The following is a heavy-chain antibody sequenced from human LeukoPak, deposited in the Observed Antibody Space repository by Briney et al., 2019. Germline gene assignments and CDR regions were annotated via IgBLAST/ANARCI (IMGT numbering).Heavy chain of an antibody. J-gene: IGHJ4*02. CDR1: GGSISSGDYY. D-gene: IGHD3-3*01. Sequence: PSETLSLTCTVSGGSISSGDYYWSWIRQPPGKGREWIGEINHSGSTNYNPSLKSRVTISVDTSKNQFSLKLSSVTAADTAVYYCATLFWSGYYWGQGTLVTVSS. CDR2: INHSGST. CDR3: ATLFWSGYY. V-gene: IGHV4-39*07.